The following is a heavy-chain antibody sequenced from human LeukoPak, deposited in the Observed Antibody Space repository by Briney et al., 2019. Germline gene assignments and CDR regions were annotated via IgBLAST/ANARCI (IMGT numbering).Heavy chain of an antibody. CDR2: VSFGGTNT. CDR3: AKQFLPRDTMTDLDY. Sequence: GGSLRLSCAASGFTFSNFAMSWVRQAPGKGLEWVSVVSFGGTNTYYADSVKGQFTISRDNSKNTLYLQMNSLTAEGTAVYYCAKQFLPRDTMTDLDYWGQGTLVTVSS. CDR1: GFTFSNFA. V-gene: IGHV3-23*01. D-gene: IGHD3-22*01. J-gene: IGHJ4*02.